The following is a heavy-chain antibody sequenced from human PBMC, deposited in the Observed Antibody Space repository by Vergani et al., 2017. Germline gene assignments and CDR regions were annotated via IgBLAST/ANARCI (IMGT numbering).Heavy chain of an antibody. V-gene: IGHV3-23*01. D-gene: IGHD2-15*01. CDR2: ISGSGGST. CDR1: GFTFSSYA. CDR3: AKGHCSGGSCYPWYYYYMDV. Sequence: EVQLLESGGGLVQPGGSLRLSCAASGFTFSSYAMSWVRQAPGKGLEWVSAISGSGGSTYYAASVKCRFTISRDNSKNTLYLQMNSLRAEDTAVYYCAKGHCSGGSCYPWYYYYMDVWGKGTTVTVSS. J-gene: IGHJ6*03.